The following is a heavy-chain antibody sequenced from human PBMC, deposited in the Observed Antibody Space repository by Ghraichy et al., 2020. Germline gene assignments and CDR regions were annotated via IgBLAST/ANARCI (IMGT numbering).Heavy chain of an antibody. D-gene: IGHD2-15*01. Sequence: GGSLRLSCAASGFTFSNYWLHWVRQAPGKGLVWVSRINADGTSTTYAYSVKGRFTISRDNAKNTLYLQMNSLRAEDTAVYYCATILGYCSGNSCYSYWGRGTLVTVSS. CDR1: GFTFSNYW. J-gene: IGHJ4*02. CDR3: ATILGYCSGNSCYSY. CDR2: INADGTST. V-gene: IGHV3-74*01.